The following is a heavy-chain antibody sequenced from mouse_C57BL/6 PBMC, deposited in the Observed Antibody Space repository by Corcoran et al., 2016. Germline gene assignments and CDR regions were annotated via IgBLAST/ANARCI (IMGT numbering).Heavy chain of an antibody. D-gene: IGHD1-1*01. J-gene: IGHJ3*01. CDR1: GYTFTDYY. V-gene: IGHV1-26*01. CDR2: INPNNGGT. Sequence: EVQLQQSGPELVKPGASVKISCKASGYTFTDYYMNWVKQSHGKSLEWFGDINPNNGGTSYNQKFKGKATLTVDKSSSTAYMELRSLTSEDSAFYFCARGVLRSWFAYWGQGTLVTVSA. CDR3: ARGVLRSWFAY.